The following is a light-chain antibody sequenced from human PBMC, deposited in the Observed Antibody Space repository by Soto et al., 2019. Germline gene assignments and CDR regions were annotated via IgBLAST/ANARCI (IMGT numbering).Light chain of an antibody. CDR3: MQALQTPYT. V-gene: IGKV2-28*01. CDR2: LGS. Sequence: DIVMTQSPLSLPVTPGEPASISCRSSQSLLHSNGYIYLDWYLQKPGQSPQLLIYLGSNRASGVPDRFSGSGSGTDSTLKISRVEAEDVAIYYCMQALQTPYTFGQGTKLEIK. CDR1: QSLLHSNGYIY. J-gene: IGKJ2*01.